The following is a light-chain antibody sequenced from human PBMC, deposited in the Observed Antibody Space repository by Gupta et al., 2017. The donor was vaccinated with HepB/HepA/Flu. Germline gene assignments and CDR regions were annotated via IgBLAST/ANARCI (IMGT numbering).Light chain of an antibody. CDR3: QSYDSGLSGSV. CDR1: SSNIGAGYD. J-gene: IGLJ2*01. Sequence: QSVLPQPSSVSGAPGQRVPISCTGSSSNIGAGYDVPWYQQLPGTAPKLLIYANNNRPSGVPDRFSGSKSGTSASLAITGLQAEDEADYYCQSYDSGLSGSVFGGGTKLTVL. CDR2: ANN. V-gene: IGLV1-40*01.